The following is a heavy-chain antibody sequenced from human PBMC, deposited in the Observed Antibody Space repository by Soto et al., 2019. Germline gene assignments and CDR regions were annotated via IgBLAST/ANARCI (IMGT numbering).Heavy chain of an antibody. D-gene: IGHD1-26*01. V-gene: IGHV1-69*15. J-gene: IGHJ6*02. Sequence: VSCEDSVGTIRSYASSYVRQALGQGLEWMGRIIPIFGTANYAQKFQGRVTITADESTSTAYMELSSLRSEDTAVYYYATDRGSYYYYGMDVWGQGNKVTVSS. CDR2: IIPIFGTA. CDR1: VGTIRSYA. CDR3: ATDRGSYYYYGMDV.